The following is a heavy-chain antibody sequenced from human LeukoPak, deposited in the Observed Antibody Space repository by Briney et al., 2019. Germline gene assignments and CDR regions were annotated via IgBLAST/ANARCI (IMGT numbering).Heavy chain of an antibody. CDR2: ISSSSSYI. D-gene: IGHD2-2*01. CDR3: ARALGSSTSSFLYYYGMDV. J-gene: IGHJ6*02. CDR1: GFTFSSYS. Sequence: GGSLRLSCAASGFTFSSYSMNWVRQAPGKGLDWVSSISSSSSYIYYADSVKGRFTISRDNAKNSLYLQMNSLRAEDTAVYYCARALGSSTSSFLYYYGMDVWGQGTTVTVSS. V-gene: IGHV3-21*01.